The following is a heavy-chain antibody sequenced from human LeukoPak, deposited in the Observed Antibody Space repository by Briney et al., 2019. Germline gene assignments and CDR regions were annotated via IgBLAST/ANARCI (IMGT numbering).Heavy chain of an antibody. CDR3: ARVPTVVVITTLDY. J-gene: IGHJ4*02. Sequence: SVKVSCKASGGTFSSYAISWVRQAPGQGLEWMGGIIPIFGTANYAQKLQGRVTMTTDTSTSTAYMELRSLRSDDTAVYYCARVPTVVVITTLDYWGQGTLVTVSS. D-gene: IGHD3-22*01. V-gene: IGHV1-69*05. CDR2: IIPIFGTA. CDR1: GGTFSSYA.